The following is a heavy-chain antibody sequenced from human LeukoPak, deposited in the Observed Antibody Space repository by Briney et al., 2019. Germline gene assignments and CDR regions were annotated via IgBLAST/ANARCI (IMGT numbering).Heavy chain of an antibody. J-gene: IGHJ4*02. CDR1: GFTFSSYW. CDR2: IKQDGSEK. D-gene: IGHD2-2*01. Sequence: GGSLRLSCAASGFTFSSYWMRWVRQAPGKGLEWVANIKQDGSEKYYVDSVKGRFTISRDNAKNSLYLQMNSLRAEDTAVYYCARGYCSSTSCYGRLYYFDYWGQGTLVTVSS. CDR3: ARGYCSSTSCYGRLYYFDY. V-gene: IGHV3-7*01.